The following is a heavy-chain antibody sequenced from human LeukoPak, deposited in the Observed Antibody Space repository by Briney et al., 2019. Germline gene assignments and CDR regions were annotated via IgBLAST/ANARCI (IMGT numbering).Heavy chain of an antibody. V-gene: IGHV1-18*04. CDR1: GYTFTSYY. CDR2: IITYNGNT. D-gene: IGHD3-9*01. CDR3: ARRYYDILTGYPLFDY. Sequence: ASVKVSCKASGYTFTSYYMHWVRQAPGQGLEWMGWIITYNGNTNYAQKLQGRVTMTTDTSTSTAYMELRSLRSDDTAVYYCARRYYDILTGYPLFDYWGQGTLVTVSS. J-gene: IGHJ4*02.